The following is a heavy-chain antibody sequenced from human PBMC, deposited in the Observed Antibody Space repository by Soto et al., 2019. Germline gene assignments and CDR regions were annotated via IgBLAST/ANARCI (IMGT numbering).Heavy chain of an antibody. CDR1: GGSISSSSYY. Sequence: QLQLQESGPGLVKPSETLSLTCTVSGGSISSSSYYWGWIRQPPGKGLEWIGSIYYSGSTYYNPSLKSRVXXSXDPXKNQFSLKLSSVTAADTAVYYCASRGDYGDYGYDYWGQGTLVTVSS. CDR2: IYYSGST. D-gene: IGHD4-17*01. CDR3: ASRGDYGDYGYDY. J-gene: IGHJ4*02. V-gene: IGHV4-39*01.